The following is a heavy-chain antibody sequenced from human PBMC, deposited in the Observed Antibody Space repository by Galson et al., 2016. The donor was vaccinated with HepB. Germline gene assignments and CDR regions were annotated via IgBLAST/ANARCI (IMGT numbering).Heavy chain of an antibody. CDR1: GFTFTSYS. CDR3: ARDPLGYSYALVRYFDY. D-gene: IGHD5-18*01. J-gene: IGHJ4*02. Sequence: LRLSCAASGFTFTSYSMNWVRQVPGKGLEWVSYIGSSPGTVYYADSVKGRFTISRDNAKNSLYPQMNSLRDEDTAVYYCARDPLGYSYALVRYFDYWGQGTLVTVSS. CDR2: IGSSPGTV. V-gene: IGHV3-48*02.